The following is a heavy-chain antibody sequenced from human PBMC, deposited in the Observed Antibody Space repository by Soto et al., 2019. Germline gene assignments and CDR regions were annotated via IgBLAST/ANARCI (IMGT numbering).Heavy chain of an antibody. J-gene: IGHJ5*02. CDR1: GYTFTGFG. V-gene: IGHV1-18*01. D-gene: IGHD3-10*01. CDR2: ISDYNGNV. CDR3: ARALEYYYGSGSYQNCFDP. Sequence: ASVKVSCKASGYTFTGFGISWVRQAPGQGLEWMGWISDYNGNVKYAQKLQGRVTMTTDTSTSTAYMELTSLRSDDTAVYYCARALEYYYGSGSYQNCFDPWGQGTLVTVSS.